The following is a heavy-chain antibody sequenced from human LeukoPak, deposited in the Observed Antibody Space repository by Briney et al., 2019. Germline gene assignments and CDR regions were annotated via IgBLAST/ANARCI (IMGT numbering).Heavy chain of an antibody. J-gene: IGHJ4*02. CDR1: GFTFSTYA. CDR3: AKDFGSIFGDY. V-gene: IGHV3-23*01. D-gene: IGHD3-10*01. Sequence: GRSLRLSCAASGFTFSTYAMSWVRQAPGKGLEWVSTISGSGSRTYHVDSVKGRFIISRDNSQNTVYLQMNSLRAEDTALYFCAKDFGSIFGDYWGQGSLVTVSS. CDR2: ISGSGSRT.